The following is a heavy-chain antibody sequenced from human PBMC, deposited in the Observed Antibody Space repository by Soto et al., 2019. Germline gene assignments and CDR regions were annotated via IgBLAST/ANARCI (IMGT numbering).Heavy chain of an antibody. CDR1: GFTFSDYY. Sequence: QVQLVESGGGSVKPGGSLRLSCAASGFTFSDYYMAWIRQAPGKGLEWVSYVSSRSITTNYADSVKGRFTISRDDARNSLYLQMNSLTAKDTAVYYCVRDNGGTFDYWGQGTLVTVSS. CDR2: VSSRSITT. J-gene: IGHJ4*02. CDR3: VRDNGGTFDY. D-gene: IGHD2-8*01. V-gene: IGHV3-11*05.